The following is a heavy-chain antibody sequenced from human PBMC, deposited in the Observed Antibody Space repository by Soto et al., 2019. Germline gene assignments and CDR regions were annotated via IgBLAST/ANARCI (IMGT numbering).Heavy chain of an antibody. CDR2: INSGRSYI. D-gene: IGHD6-6*01. Sequence: WGSLRLSCAASGFTFSSYWMHWVRQAPGKGLVWVSCINSGRSYISYADSVKGRFTISRDNAKNSLYLQMNSLRAEDTAVYYCASASIAARPVWFDPWGQGTLVTVSS. J-gene: IGHJ5*02. V-gene: IGHV3-74*01. CDR1: GFTFSSYW. CDR3: ASASIAARPVWFDP.